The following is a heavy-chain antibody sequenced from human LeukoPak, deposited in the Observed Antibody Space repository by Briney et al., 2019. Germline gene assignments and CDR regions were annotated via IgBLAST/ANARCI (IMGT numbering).Heavy chain of an antibody. V-gene: IGHV3-48*03. D-gene: IGHD5-18*01. Sequence: GGSLRLSCAASGFTFSSYEMNWVRQAPGKGLEWVSYISSSGSTIYYADSVKGRFTISGDNAKNSLYLQMNSLRAEDTAVYYCASGDTAMVSFDPGYDYWGQGTLVTVSS. CDR3: ASGDTAMVSFDPGYDY. CDR2: ISSSGSTI. CDR1: GFTFSSYE. J-gene: IGHJ4*02.